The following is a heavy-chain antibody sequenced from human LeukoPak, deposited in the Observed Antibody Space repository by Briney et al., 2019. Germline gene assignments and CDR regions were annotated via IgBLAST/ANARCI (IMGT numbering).Heavy chain of an antibody. CDR2: ISSSDSTI. CDR3: ARDYGGSSPFDY. CDR1: GFTFSSYE. D-gene: IGHD4-23*01. Sequence: GGSLRLSCAASGFTFSSYEMHWVRQPPGKGLEWVSYISSSDSTIYYADSVKGRFTISRDNAKNSLYLQMNSRRAEDTAVYYCARDYGGSSPFDYWGQGTLVTVSS. V-gene: IGHV3-48*03. J-gene: IGHJ4*02.